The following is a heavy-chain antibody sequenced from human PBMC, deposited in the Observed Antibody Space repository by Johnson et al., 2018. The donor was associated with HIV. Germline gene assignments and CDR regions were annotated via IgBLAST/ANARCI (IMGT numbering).Heavy chain of an antibody. J-gene: IGHJ3*02. CDR2: ISYDGSNE. CDR3: ARGRASWELYDAFEI. Sequence: VQLVESGGGLVQPGGSLRLSCAASGFIFSDYYMSWIRQAPGKGLEWVAVISYDGSNEYYADSVKGRFTISRDNSKNTLYLQMSSLRAGDTAVYYCARGRASWELYDAFEIWGQGTMVIVSS. V-gene: IGHV3-30*03. D-gene: IGHD1-26*01. CDR1: GFIFSDYY.